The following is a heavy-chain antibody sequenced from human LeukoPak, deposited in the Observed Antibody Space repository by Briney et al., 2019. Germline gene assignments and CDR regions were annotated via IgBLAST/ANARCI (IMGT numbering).Heavy chain of an antibody. CDR1: GYTFTTYA. J-gene: IGHJ5*02. Sequence: ASVKVSCKASGYTFTTYAMNWVRQAPGQGLEWMGWINTNTGNPTYAQGFTGRFVFSLDTSVSTTYLQISSLKAEDTAVYYCARDGSYSPRCWFDPWGQGTLVTVSS. V-gene: IGHV7-4-1*02. CDR3: ARDGSYSPRCWFDP. CDR2: INTNTGNP. D-gene: IGHD1-26*01.